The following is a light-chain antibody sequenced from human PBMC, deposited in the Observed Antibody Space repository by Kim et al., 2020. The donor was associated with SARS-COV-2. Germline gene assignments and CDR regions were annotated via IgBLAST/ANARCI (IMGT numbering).Light chain of an antibody. Sequence: DIQMTQSPSLVSASVGETVTITCRASQSISSWLAWYQQKPEKAPKSLIYAASSLQSGVPSRFSGSGSGTHFTLTINSLQPEDFATYYCQQYDHYPRTFGQGTKVDIK. J-gene: IGKJ1*01. CDR3: QQYDHYPRT. V-gene: IGKV1D-16*01. CDR2: AAS. CDR1: QSISSW.